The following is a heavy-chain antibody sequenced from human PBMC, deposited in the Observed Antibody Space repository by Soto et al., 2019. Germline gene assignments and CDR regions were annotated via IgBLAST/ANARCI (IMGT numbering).Heavy chain of an antibody. V-gene: IGHV3-30-3*01. D-gene: IGHD2-15*01. CDR1: GFTFSSYA. CDR2: ISYDGSNK. Sequence: GGSLRLSCAASGFTFSSYAMHWVRQAPGKGLEWVAVISYDGSNKYYADSVKGRFTISRDNSKNTLYLQMNSLRAEDTAVYYCARDPDYCSGGSCYSPPGHFDYWGQGTLVTV. CDR3: ARDPDYCSGGSCYSPPGHFDY. J-gene: IGHJ4*02.